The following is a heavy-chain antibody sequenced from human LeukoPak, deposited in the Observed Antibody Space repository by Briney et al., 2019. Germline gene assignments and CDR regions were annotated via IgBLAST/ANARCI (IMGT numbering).Heavy chain of an antibody. CDR3: ARELYDYVWGSYRYLPTTFDY. D-gene: IGHD3-16*02. J-gene: IGHJ4*02. Sequence: PGGSLRLSCAAPGFTFSSYWMSWVRQAPGKGLEWVANIKQDGSEKYYVDSVKGRFTISRDNAKNSLYLQMNSLRAEDTAVYYCARELYDYVWGSYRYLPTTFDYWGQGTLVTVSS. V-gene: IGHV3-7*01. CDR1: GFTFSSYW. CDR2: IKQDGSEK.